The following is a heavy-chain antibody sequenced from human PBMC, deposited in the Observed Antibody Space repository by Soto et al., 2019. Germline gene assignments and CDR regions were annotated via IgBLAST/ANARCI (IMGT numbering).Heavy chain of an antibody. D-gene: IGHD3-22*01. Sequence: PGGSLRLSCAASGFTFRNYGMNWVRQAPGKGLEWVSYIGIGSSTKYYAEYVKGRFTISRDNAKNSLNLQINSLRAEDTVVYYCARDQLYYNDISGRPLNAFDVWGQGTMVTVSS. V-gene: IGHV3-48*01. J-gene: IGHJ3*01. CDR3: ARDQLYYNDISGRPLNAFDV. CDR1: GFTFRNYG. CDR2: IGIGSSTK.